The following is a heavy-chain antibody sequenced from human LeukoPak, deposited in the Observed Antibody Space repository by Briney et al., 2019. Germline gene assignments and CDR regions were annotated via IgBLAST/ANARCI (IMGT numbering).Heavy chain of an antibody. CDR1: GGSISSSSYF. D-gene: IGHD3-10*01. CDR3: ARHYGP. V-gene: IGHV4-39*01. J-gene: IGHJ5*02. CDR2: VFYTGDT. Sequence: TSETLSLTCTVSGGSISSSSYFWGWIRQPPEKGLEWIGSVFYTGDTYYSPSLKSRVTLSVDTSKNHFSLRLTSVTAADTAVYYCARHYGPWGQGTLVTVSS.